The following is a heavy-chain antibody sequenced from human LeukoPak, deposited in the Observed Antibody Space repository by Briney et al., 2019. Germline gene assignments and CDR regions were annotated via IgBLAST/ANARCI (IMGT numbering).Heavy chain of an antibody. CDR3: ATGYSPLYYFDY. CDR1: GYTFTGYY. D-gene: IGHD6-13*01. CDR2: INPNSGDT. Sequence: VSVRVSCKASGYTFTGYYMHWVRQAPGQGLEWMGWINPNSGDTNYAQKFRGRVTMTRDTSISTAYMELSRLRSDDTAVCYCATGYSPLYYFDYWGQGTPASVSS. J-gene: IGHJ4*02. V-gene: IGHV1-2*02.